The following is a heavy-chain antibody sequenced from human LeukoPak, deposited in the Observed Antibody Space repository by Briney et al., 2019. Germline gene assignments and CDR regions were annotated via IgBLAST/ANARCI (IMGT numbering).Heavy chain of an antibody. Sequence: GGSLRLSCAASGFTFSSYAMSWVRQAPGKGLEWVSAISGSGGSTYYADSVKGRFTISRDNSKNTLYLQMNSLRAEDTAVYYCARDLHYYVATDVWGQGTTVTVSS. J-gene: IGHJ6*02. CDR1: GFTFSSYA. D-gene: IGHD3-10*02. CDR3: ARDLHYYVATDV. V-gene: IGHV3-23*01. CDR2: ISGSGGST.